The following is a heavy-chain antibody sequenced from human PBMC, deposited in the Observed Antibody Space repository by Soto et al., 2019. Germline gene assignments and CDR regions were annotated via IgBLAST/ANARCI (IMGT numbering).Heavy chain of an antibody. CDR3: ARFPYSVVVAATAWFDP. CDR2: IYYSGST. CDR1: GGSISSGGYY. J-gene: IGHJ5*02. Sequence: QVQLQESGPGLVKPSQTLSLTCTVSGGSISSGGYYWSWIRQHPGKGLEWIGYIYYSGSTYYNPSLQSRVTISVDTSKNQFSLKLSSVTAADTAVYYCARFPYSVVVAATAWFDPWGQGTLVTVSS. V-gene: IGHV4-31*03. D-gene: IGHD2-15*01.